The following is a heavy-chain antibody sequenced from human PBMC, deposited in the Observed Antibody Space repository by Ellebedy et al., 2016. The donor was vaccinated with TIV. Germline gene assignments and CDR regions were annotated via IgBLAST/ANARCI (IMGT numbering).Heavy chain of an antibody. J-gene: IGHJ4*02. Sequence: SETLSLTCTVSGGSFSNYYWSWIRQPAGKGLQWIGRVDSSGNTNYNPSLKSRVIMSLATSKNQFPLRLTPLTAADTAVYYCARGIVTPFFDSWGQGTLVTVSS. CDR1: GGSFSNYY. CDR2: VDSSGNT. CDR3: ARGIVTPFFDS. D-gene: IGHD1-26*01. V-gene: IGHV4-4*07.